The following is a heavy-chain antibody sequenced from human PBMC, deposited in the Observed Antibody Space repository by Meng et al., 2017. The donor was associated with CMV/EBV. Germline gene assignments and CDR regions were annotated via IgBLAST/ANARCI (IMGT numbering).Heavy chain of an antibody. V-gene: IGHV3-15*01. J-gene: IGHJ6*02. D-gene: IGHD5-12*01. CDR3: ARDRQWLRFLWSYGMDV. Sequence: GESLKISCAASGFTFSNAWMSWVRQAPGKGLEWVGRIKSKTDGGTTDYAAPVKGRFTISRDDSKNTLYLQMNSLKTEDTAVYYCARDRQWLRFLWSYGMDVWGQGTTVTVSS. CDR2: IKSKTDGGTT. CDR1: GFTFSNAW.